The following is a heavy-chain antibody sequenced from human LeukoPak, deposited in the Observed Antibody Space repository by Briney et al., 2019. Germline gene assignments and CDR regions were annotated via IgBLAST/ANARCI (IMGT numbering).Heavy chain of an antibody. CDR1: GFTFSSYA. D-gene: IGHD5-18*01. V-gene: IGHV3-33*01. CDR2: IWSDTTNK. J-gene: IGHJ4*02. Sequence: GGSLRLSCAASGFTFSSYAMHWVRQAPGKGLEWVAVIWSDTTNKYYADSVKGRFTISRHNSKNTLYLQMNSVRAEDTAVYYCARVPYSYGLYYFDYWGQGTLVTVSS. CDR3: ARVPYSYGLYYFDY.